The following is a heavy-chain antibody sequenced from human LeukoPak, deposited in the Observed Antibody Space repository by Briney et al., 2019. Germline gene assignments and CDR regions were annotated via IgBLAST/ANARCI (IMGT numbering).Heavy chain of an antibody. V-gene: IGHV4-38-2*02. CDR3: ARDGVFHDSDGYSFDY. Sequence: SETLSLTCAVSNYSITSGYFWGWIRHPPGKGLEWIASIYHSGTTYYNPSLRNRVTLFVDTSKNHFSLKLNSLTAADTAVYYCARDGVFHDSDGYSFDYWGQGTLVTVSS. D-gene: IGHD3-22*01. CDR1: NYSITSGYF. CDR2: IYHSGTT. J-gene: IGHJ4*02.